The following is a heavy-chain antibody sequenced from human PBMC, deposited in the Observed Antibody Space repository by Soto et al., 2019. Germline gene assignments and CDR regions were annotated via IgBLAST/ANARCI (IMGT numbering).Heavy chain of an antibody. CDR2: IYYTGST. Sequence: SETLSLTCTVSGGSSSSSSYYWGWIRQPPGKGLEWIGRIYYTGSTYYNPSLKSRVIISIDKSKNNFSLRLSSVTAADTAVYYCARVWGALATITGWFGPWGQGTLVTVSS. CDR1: GGSSSSSSYY. CDR3: ARVWGALATITGWFGP. J-gene: IGHJ5*02. V-gene: IGHV4-39*07. D-gene: IGHD5-12*01.